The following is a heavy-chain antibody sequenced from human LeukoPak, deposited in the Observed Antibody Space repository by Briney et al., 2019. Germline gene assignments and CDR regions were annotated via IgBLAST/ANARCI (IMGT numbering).Heavy chain of an antibody. V-gene: IGHV1-2*02. J-gene: IGHJ4*02. CDR3: ARDPVDGYSHYDF. Sequence: ASVKVSCKASGYTLTDHHFIWVRQAPGQGLEWVGWIRPNSGGIHYAQGFQGRVTLTRDTSISTAYMEVTRLTSDDTAIYYCARDPVDGYSHYDFWGQGTLVTVSS. D-gene: IGHD5-24*01. CDR2: IRPNSGGI. CDR1: GYTLTDHH.